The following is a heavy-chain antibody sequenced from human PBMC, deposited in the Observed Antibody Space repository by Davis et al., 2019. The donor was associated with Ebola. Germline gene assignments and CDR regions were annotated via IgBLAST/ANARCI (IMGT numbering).Heavy chain of an antibody. J-gene: IGHJ6*04. CDR3: ARGWLRAGLDV. D-gene: IGHD5-18*01. CDR2: TYYSSKWYN. Sequence: HSQTLSLTCAISGDSVSSGGWNWIRQSPSRGLEWLGRTYYSSKWYNDYAESVKSRITINPDTSKNQFSLQLNSVTPEDTALYYCARGWLRAGLDVWGEGTTVTVPS. V-gene: IGHV6-1*01. CDR1: GDSVSSGG.